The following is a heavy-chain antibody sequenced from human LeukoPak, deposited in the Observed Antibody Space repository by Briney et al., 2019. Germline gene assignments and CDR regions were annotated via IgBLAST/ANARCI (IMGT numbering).Heavy chain of an antibody. CDR3: ARATPGYSGYDWPFDY. V-gene: IGHV3-53*01. J-gene: IGHJ4*02. D-gene: IGHD5-12*01. CDR2: IYSSGST. CDR1: GFTVSSNY. Sequence: GGSLRLSCAASGFTVSSNYMSWVRQAPGKGLEWVSLIYSSGSTYYADSVKGRFTISRDNSKNTLYLQMNSLRAEDTAVYYCARATPGYSGYDWPFDYWGQGTLVTVFS.